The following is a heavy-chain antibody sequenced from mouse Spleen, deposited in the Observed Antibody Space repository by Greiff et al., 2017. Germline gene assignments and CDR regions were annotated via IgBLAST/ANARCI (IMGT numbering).Heavy chain of an antibody. CDR1: GYTFTSYG. J-gene: IGHJ4*01. CDR2: IYPRSGNT. V-gene: IGHV1-81*01. CDR3: ARSQVRVHRSYAMDY. D-gene: IGHD5-1*01. Sequence: QVQLKQSGAELARPGASVKLSCKASGYTFTSYGLSWVKQSPGQGLEWIGEIYPRSGNTYYNEKFKGKATLTADNSSTTAYMELRSLTSEGSAVYFCARSQVRVHRSYAMDYWGQGTSVTVSP.